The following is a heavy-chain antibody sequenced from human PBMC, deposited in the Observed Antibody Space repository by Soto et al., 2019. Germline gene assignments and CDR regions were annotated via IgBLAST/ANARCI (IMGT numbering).Heavy chain of an antibody. CDR3: ARRGIAVAGDIDY. CDR2: IYYSGST. CDR1: GGSISSSSYY. D-gene: IGHD6-19*01. J-gene: IGHJ4*02. Sequence: SSETLSLTCTVSGGSISSSSYYWGWIRQPPGKGLEWIGSIYYSGSTYYNPSLKSRVTISVDTSKNQFSLKLSSVTAADTAVYYCARRGIAVAGDIDYWGQGTLVTVSS. V-gene: IGHV4-39*01.